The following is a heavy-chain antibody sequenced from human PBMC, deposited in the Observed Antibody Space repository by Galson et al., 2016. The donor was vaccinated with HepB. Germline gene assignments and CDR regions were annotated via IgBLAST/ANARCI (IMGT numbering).Heavy chain of an antibody. D-gene: IGHD3-22*01. CDR1: GDSVSSNSYY. Sequence: ETLSLTCTVSGDSVSSNSYYWSWIRQPPGKGLEWIGYTSHSGGTHYSHSLKSRATISVHTSKNLFSLKLTSMTAADTAIYYCAKEGSLYFYDTGLDVWGQGATVTVSS. J-gene: IGHJ6*02. CDR3: AKEGSLYFYDTGLDV. V-gene: IGHV4-61*03. CDR2: TSHSGGT.